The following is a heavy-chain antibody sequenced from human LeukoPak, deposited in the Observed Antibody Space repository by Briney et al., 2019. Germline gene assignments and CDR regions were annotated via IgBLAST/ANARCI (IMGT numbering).Heavy chain of an antibody. D-gene: IGHD2-2*01. J-gene: IGHJ4*02. CDR1: GDSIRSTSYY. CDR2: IYSGGST. V-gene: IGHV4-39*07. Sequence: SETLSLTCTVSGDSIRSTSYYWAWVRQPPGKGLEWIGTIYSGGSTYYNPSLKSRVTISVDTSKNQFSLKLSSVTAADTAVYYCAREITSCFDYWGQGTLVTVSS. CDR3: AREITSCFDY.